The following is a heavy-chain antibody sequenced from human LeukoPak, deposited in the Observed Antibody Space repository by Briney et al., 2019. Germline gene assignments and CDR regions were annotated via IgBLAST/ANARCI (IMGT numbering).Heavy chain of an antibody. Sequence: GGSLRLSCAASGFTFSSYDMHWVRRAPGKGLEWVSAIGTAGDTYYPGSVKGRFTISRENAKNSLYLQMNSLRAGDTAVYYCARGGVEYQFDYWGQGTLVTVSS. CDR1: GFTFSSYD. CDR2: IGTAGDT. V-gene: IGHV3-13*04. D-gene: IGHD2-2*01. J-gene: IGHJ4*02. CDR3: ARGGVEYQFDY.